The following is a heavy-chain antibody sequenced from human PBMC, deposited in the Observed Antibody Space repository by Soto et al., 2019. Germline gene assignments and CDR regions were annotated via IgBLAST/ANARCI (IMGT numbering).Heavy chain of an antibody. CDR3: AKGGTYHIGDFDS. Sequence: GGSLRLSCAASGFTFSSYAMSWVRQAPGKGLEWVSGIGARGFDTYFPDSVKGRFTISRDNSMDMVYLQMNSLRAEDTAVYFCAKGGTYHIGDFDSWGQGTLVTVSS. CDR2: IGARGFDT. J-gene: IGHJ4*02. D-gene: IGHD5-12*01. V-gene: IGHV3-23*01. CDR1: GFTFSSYA.